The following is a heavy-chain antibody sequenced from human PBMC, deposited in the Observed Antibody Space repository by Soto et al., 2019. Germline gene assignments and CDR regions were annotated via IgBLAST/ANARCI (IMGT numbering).Heavy chain of an antibody. D-gene: IGHD3-3*01. CDR3: VRVRHPYYDFWSGYSSY. V-gene: IGHV1-18*01. J-gene: IGHJ4*02. CDR2: ISAYNGNT. Sequence: ASVKVSCKASGYTFTSYGISWVRQAPGQGLEWMGWISAYNGNTNYAKKLQGRVTMTTDTSTSTAYMELRSLRSDDTAVYYCVRVRHPYYDFWSGYSSYWGQGTLVTVSS. CDR1: GYTFTSYG.